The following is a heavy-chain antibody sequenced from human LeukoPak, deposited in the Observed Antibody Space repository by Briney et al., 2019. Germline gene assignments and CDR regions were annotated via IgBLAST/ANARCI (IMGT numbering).Heavy chain of an antibody. CDR3: ARDRGCSSTSCYPLSYYYYGMDV. J-gene: IGHJ6*02. V-gene: IGHV3-48*01. CDR1: GFTFSSYS. D-gene: IGHD2-2*01. CDR2: ISSSSSTI. Sequence: GGSLRLSCAASGFTFSSYSMNWVRQAPGKGLEWVSYISSSSSTIYYADSVKGRFTISRDNAKNSLYLQMNSLRAEDTAVYYCARDRGCSSTSCYPLSYYYYGMDVWGQGTMVTVSS.